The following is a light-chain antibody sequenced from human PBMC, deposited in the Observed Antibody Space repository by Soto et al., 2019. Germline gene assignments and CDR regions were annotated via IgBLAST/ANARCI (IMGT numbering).Light chain of an antibody. CDR1: QSVSRN. CDR2: DAS. CDR3: QQYNNWRT. J-gene: IGKJ1*01. Sequence: EIVMTHSPATLAVSPWGRATLSFRASQSVSRNLAWYQHKPGQAPRLLIYDASTRATGTPARISGSGSGTEFTLTISSLQSEDFAIYYCQQYNNWRTFGQGTKVDIK. V-gene: IGKV3-15*01.